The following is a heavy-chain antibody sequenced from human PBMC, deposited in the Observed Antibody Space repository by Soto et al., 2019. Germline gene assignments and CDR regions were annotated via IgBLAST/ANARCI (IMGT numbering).Heavy chain of an antibody. D-gene: IGHD3-10*01. CDR3: ARRYGGGFDY. Sequence: QVQLLESGPGLVKPSETLSLTCTVSGGSISSYYWSWIRQPPGKGLEWIGYIYSSGSNNYNPSLKSRVTLSVDTAKSQFSLKLSSVTAAVTAVYYCARRYGGGFDYWGQGTLVTVSS. CDR2: IYSSGSN. V-gene: IGHV4-4*08. CDR1: GGSISSYY. J-gene: IGHJ4*02.